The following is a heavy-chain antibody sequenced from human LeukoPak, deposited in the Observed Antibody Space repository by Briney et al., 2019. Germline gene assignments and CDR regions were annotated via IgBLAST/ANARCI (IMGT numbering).Heavy chain of an antibody. CDR2: ISAYNGNT. Sequence: ASVKVSCKASGYTFTSYGISWVRQAPGQGLEWMGWISAYNGNTNYAQKLQGRATMTTDTSTSTAYMELRSLRSDDTAVYYCARRVTAIGYYYYGMDVWGQGTTVTVSS. D-gene: IGHD2-21*02. J-gene: IGHJ6*02. V-gene: IGHV1-18*01. CDR3: ARRVTAIGYYYYGMDV. CDR1: GYTFTSYG.